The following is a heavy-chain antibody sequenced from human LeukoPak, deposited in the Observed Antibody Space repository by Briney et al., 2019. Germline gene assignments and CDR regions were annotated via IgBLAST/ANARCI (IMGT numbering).Heavy chain of an antibody. CDR2: IYRGGNT. Sequence: PGGSLSLSCAASGFTVSTDFMSWVRQAPGKGLEWVSVIYRGGNTYYVDSVKGRFTISRDNSKNMVHLQMNSLRVEDTAVYYCARGGYSYGRPFDHWGQGTLVTVSS. V-gene: IGHV3-53*01. CDR1: GFTVSTDF. D-gene: IGHD5-18*01. CDR3: ARGGYSYGRPFDH. J-gene: IGHJ4*02.